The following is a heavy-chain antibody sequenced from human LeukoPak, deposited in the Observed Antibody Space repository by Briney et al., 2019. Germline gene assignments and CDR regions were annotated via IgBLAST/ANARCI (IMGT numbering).Heavy chain of an antibody. CDR2: VSGSGGST. CDR1: GFIFGSYA. J-gene: IGHJ4*02. CDR3: AKSVGVVTKQLAVITSLEY. D-gene: IGHD3-22*01. Sequence: GGSLRLSCAASGFIFGSYAMSWVRQAPGKGLEWISGVSGSGGSTNYADSVKGRFTISRDNSKNTLYLQMISLRAEDTAVYYCAKSVGVVTKQLAVITSLEYWGQGTLVTVSS. V-gene: IGHV3-23*01.